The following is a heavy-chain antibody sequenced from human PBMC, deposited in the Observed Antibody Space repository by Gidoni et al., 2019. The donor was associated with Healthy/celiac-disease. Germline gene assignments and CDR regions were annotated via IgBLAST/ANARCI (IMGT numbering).Heavy chain of an antibody. D-gene: IGHD3-22*01. Sequence: QVQLVQSGAEVKKPGSSVKVACKASGGTFSSYAINGVRRAPGQGLEWMVGIIPIFGTANYAQKFQGRVTITADESTSTAYMELSSLRSEDTAVYYCARGRARRAALRDSSGYWFGEFDYWGQGTLVTVSS. CDR3: ARGRARRAALRDSSGYWFGEFDY. CDR1: GGTFSSYA. J-gene: IGHJ4*02. CDR2: IIPIFGTA. V-gene: IGHV1-69*01.